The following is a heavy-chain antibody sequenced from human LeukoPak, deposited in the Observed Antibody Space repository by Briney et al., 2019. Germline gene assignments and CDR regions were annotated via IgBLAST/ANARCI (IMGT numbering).Heavy chain of an antibody. CDR2: MYYSGST. J-gene: IGHJ3*02. V-gene: IGHV4-59*01. D-gene: IGHD6-13*01. CDR3: ARGFSNWYYVFDN. CDR1: GGSISGSY. Sequence: NPSETLSLTCTVSGGSISGSYWSWIRQPPGKGLEWLGYMYYSGSTNYNPSLMSRVAMSVDTSKNQFSLKLNSVIAADTAVYYCARGFSNWYYVFDNWGQGTTVTVSS.